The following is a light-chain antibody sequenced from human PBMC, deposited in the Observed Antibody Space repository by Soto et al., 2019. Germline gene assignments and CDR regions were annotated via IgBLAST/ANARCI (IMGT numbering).Light chain of an antibody. Sequence: QSALTQPASVSGSPGQSITISCTGTSSDVGGYNYVSWYQQHPGIAPKLLIYGVTNRPSGVPPRFSGSKSGSTASLTISGLQAEDEADYHCSSYTSGSPLLYLFGTGTKVTVL. CDR1: SSDVGGYNY. V-gene: IGLV2-14*01. CDR2: GVT. J-gene: IGLJ1*01. CDR3: SSYTSGSPLLYL.